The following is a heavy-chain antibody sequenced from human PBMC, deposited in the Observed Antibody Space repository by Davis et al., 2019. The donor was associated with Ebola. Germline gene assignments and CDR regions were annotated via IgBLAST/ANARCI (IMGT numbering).Heavy chain of an antibody. CDR2: ISSSGTTM. J-gene: IGHJ4*02. D-gene: IGHD6-19*01. Sequence: GESLKISCATSGFTFSMNWVRQAPGKGLEWVSYISSSGTTMYYADSVKGRFTISRDHAKSSLYLQMDSLRDEDTAVYYCTRDTRSSGWYGDFDSWGQGTLVTVSS. CDR3: TRDTRSSGWYGDFDS. V-gene: IGHV3-48*02. CDR1: GFTFS.